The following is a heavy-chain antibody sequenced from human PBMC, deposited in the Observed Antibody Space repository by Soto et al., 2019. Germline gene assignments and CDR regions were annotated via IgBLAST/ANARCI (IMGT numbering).Heavy chain of an antibody. V-gene: IGHV4-38-2*01. CDR1: GYSISSGYY. CDR2: IYHGGST. J-gene: IGHJ4*02. D-gene: IGHD3-16*01. CDR3: ARTIGGGILYYFDY. Sequence: PSETLSLTCAVSGYSISSGYYWGWIRQPPGKGLEWIGSIYHGGSTYYNPSLKSRVTISVDTSKNQFSLKLSSVTAADTAVYYCARTIGGGILYYFDYWGQGTLVTVSS.